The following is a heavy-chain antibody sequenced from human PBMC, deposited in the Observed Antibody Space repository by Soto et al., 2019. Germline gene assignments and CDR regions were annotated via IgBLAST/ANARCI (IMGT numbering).Heavy chain of an antibody. CDR2: IWYDGSNK. V-gene: IGHV3-33*01. Sequence: GGSLRLSCAASGFTFSSYGMHWVRQAPGKGLEWVAVIWYDGSNKYYADSVKGRFTISRDNSKNTLYLQMNSLRAEDTAVYYCARDALYCSGGSCYSDYYYYMDVWGKGTTVTVSS. CDR1: GFTFSSYG. D-gene: IGHD2-15*01. J-gene: IGHJ6*03. CDR3: ARDALYCSGGSCYSDYYYYMDV.